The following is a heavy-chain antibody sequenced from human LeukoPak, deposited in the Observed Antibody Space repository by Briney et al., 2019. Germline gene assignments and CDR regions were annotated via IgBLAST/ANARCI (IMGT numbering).Heavy chain of an antibody. V-gene: IGHV1-69*13. Sequence: ASVKVSCKASGGTFSSYAISWVRQAPGHGLEWMGGIIPILGTANYAQKFQGRVTITADESTSTAYMELSSLRSEDTAVYYCARSYRSYYYYYMDVWGKGTTVTISS. J-gene: IGHJ6*03. CDR1: GGTFSSYA. CDR2: IIPILGTA. D-gene: IGHD1-26*01. CDR3: ARSYRSYYYYYMDV.